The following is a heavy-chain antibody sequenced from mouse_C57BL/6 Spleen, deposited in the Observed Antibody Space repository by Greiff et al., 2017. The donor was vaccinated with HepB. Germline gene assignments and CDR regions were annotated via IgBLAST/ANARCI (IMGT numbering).Heavy chain of an antibody. CDR1: GYTFTSYW. CDR3: ARDDYGRSWFAY. V-gene: IGHV1-52*01. D-gene: IGHD1-1*01. CDR2: IDPSDSET. Sequence: VQLQQPGAELVRPGSSVKLSCKASGYTFTSYWMHWVKQRPIQGLEWIVNIDPSDSETHYNQKFKDKATLTVDKSSSTAYMQLSSLTSEDSAVYYCARDDYGRSWFAYWGQGTLVTVSA. J-gene: IGHJ3*01.